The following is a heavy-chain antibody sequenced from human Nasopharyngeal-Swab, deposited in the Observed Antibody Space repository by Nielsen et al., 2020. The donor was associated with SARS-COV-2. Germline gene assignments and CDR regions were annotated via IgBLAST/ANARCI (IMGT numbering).Heavy chain of an antibody. V-gene: IGHV1-18*01. D-gene: IGHD3-3*01. Sequence: ASVKVSCKASGYTFTSYGISWVRQAPGQGLEWMGWISAYNGNTNYAQKLQGRVTMTTDTSTSAAYMELRSLRSDDTAVYYCARASYDFWNHDGDYWGQGTLVTVPS. CDR3: ARASYDFWNHDGDY. J-gene: IGHJ4*02. CDR1: GYTFTSYG. CDR2: ISAYNGNT.